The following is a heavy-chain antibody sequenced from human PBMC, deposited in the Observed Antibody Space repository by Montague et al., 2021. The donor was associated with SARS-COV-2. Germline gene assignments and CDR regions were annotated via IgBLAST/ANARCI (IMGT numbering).Heavy chain of an antibody. D-gene: IGHD3-22*01. J-gene: IGHJ5*02. Sequence: SETLSLTCTASGDSFTSRTYSWGWIRQPPGKGLEWIGNMYYNGSTHFNPSLKSRATMSVDSSKNQFSLKLSSVTAADTAVYFCAKKKCYYDSGTLYGWFDPWGQGALVTVSS. V-gene: IGHV4-39*01. CDR3: AKKKCYYDSGTLYGWFDP. CDR1: GDSFTSRTYS. CDR2: MYYNGST.